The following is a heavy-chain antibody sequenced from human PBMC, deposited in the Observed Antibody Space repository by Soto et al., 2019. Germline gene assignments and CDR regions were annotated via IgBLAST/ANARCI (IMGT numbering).Heavy chain of an antibody. CDR3: ASKFSWLLPPGVVYYYYRFDV. V-gene: IGHV1-69*01. Sequence: QVQLVQSGAEVKKPGSSVKVSCKASGGTFSSYAISWVRQAPGQGLEWMGGIIPIFGTANYAQKFQGRVTITAHESTSTASMELSSLISEYTSGYSCASKFSWLLPPGVVYYYYRFDVWGQGTTVIVSS. D-gene: IGHD3-22*01. J-gene: IGHJ6*02. CDR2: IIPIFGTA. CDR1: GGTFSSYA.